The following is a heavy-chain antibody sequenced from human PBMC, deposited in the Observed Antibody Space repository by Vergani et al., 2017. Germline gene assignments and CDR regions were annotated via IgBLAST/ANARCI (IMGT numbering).Heavy chain of an antibody. CDR3: ARVVGPLVYATITWFDP. V-gene: IGHV3-21*01. Sequence: EVQLLESGGGLVQPGGSLRLSCAASGFTFSSYSMNWVRQAPGKGLEWVSSISSSSSYIYYADSVKGRFTISRDNAKNSLYLQMNSLRAEDTAVYYCARVVGPLVYATITWFDPWGQGTLVTVSS. J-gene: IGHJ5*02. D-gene: IGHD2-8*01. CDR2: ISSSSSYI. CDR1: GFTFSSYS.